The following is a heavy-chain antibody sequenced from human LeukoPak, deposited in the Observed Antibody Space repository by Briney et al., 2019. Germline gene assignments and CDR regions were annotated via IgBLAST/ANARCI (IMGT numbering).Heavy chain of an antibody. J-gene: IGHJ4*02. CDR2: ISAYNGNT. CDR3: ASDWGYDSSGYFGPY. V-gene: IGHV1-18*01. Sequence: GASVKVSCKASGYTFTSYGISWVRQAPGQGLEWMGWISAYNGNTNYAQKLQGRVTMTTDTSTSTAYMELRSLRSDDTAVYYCASDWGYDSSGYFGPYWGQGTLVTVSS. D-gene: IGHD3-22*01. CDR1: GYTFTSYG.